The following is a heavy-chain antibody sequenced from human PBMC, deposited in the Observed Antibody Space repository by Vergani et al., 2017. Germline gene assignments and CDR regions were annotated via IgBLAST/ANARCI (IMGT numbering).Heavy chain of an antibody. CDR1: GGTFSSYA. D-gene: IGHD2-2*02. CDR2: IIPIFGTA. J-gene: IGHJ5*02. V-gene: IGHV1-69*01. CDR3: ASGYSPAAIQYGLHNWFDP. Sequence: QVQLVQSGAEVKKPGSSVKVSCKASGGTFSSYAISWVRQAPGQGLEWMGGIIPIFGTANYAQKFQGRVTITADESTSTAYMELSSLRSEDTAVYYCASGYSPAAIQYGLHNWFDPWGQGTLVTVSS.